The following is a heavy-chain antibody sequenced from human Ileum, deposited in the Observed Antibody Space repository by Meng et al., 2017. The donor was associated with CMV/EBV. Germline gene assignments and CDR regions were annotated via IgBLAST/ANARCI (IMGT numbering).Heavy chain of an antibody. CDR1: GFRFSDYG. CDR3: ARDLAVGRIWFDP. D-gene: IGHD6-19*01. J-gene: IGHJ5*02. V-gene: IGHV3-33*01. Sequence: CTGSGFRFSDYGFHWVRQSPGKGLEWVADIWYDGRATYYADSVSGRFTISRDDSRSTLYLQMNSLRAEDTAVYYCARDLAVGRIWFDPWGQGTLVTVSS. CDR2: IWYDGRAT.